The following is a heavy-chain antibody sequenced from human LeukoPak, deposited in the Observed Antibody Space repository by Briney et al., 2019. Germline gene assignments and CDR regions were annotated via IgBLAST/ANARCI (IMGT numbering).Heavy chain of an antibody. CDR3: AKSYYDFWSGYSN. CDR1: GFTFSSYA. V-gene: IGHV3-23*01. D-gene: IGHD3-3*01. J-gene: IGHJ4*02. Sequence: GGSLRLSCAASGFTFSSYAMSWVRQAPGKGVEWVSAMSGSGGSTYYAHSVKGRFTLSRDNSKNTLYLQMNSLRAEDTAVYYCAKSYYDFWSGYSNWGQGTLVTVSP. CDR2: MSGSGGST.